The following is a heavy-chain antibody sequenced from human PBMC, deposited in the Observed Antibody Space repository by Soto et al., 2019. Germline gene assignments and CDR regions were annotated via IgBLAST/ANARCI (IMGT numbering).Heavy chain of an antibody. Sequence: GGSLRLSCVASGFTFRTYTMNWARQAPGKGLEWVSGIRGFSPYTFYAESVKGRFTISRDNAKNPLYLQMNSLGVEDTAVYYCARDRGYDAHDYYYNAMDVWGQGTTVTVSS. J-gene: IGHJ6*02. D-gene: IGHD2-15*01. CDR3: ARDRGYDAHDYYYNAMDV. V-gene: IGHV3-21*01. CDR1: GFTFRTYT. CDR2: IRGFSPYT.